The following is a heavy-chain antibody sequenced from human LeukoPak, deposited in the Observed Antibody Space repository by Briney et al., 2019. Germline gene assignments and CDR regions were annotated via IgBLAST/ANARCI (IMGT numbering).Heavy chain of an antibody. J-gene: IGHJ4*02. Sequence: SEILSLTCTVSGGSISSSSYYWGWIRQPPGKGLEWVGNVFYTGSTSYNPSLKSRVTVSVDTSKNQFSLKLTSVTAADTAVYYCARLPAMTSFDYWGQGTLVTVSS. CDR1: GGSISSSSYY. V-gene: IGHV4-39*01. CDR3: ARLPAMTSFDY. CDR2: VFYTGST. D-gene: IGHD2-15*01.